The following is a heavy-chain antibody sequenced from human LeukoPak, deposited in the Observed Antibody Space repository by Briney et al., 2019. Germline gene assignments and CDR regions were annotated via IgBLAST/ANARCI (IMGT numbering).Heavy chain of an antibody. J-gene: IGHJ3*02. CDR3: ARDLWAQQEGDGFDI. CDR2: LSFDEITN. D-gene: IGHD5-24*01. V-gene: IGHV3-30*03. CDR1: GFTFSPYG. Sequence: GGSLRLSCVASGFTFSPYGMYWVRQAPGKGLEWVAVLSFDEITNYFGDSVRGRFTISRDNTQNSVYLEMNSLTAEDTALYYCARDLWAQQEGDGFDIWGQGTMVTVSS.